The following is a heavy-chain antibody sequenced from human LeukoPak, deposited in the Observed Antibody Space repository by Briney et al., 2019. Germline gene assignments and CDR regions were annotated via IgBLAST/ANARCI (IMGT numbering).Heavy chain of an antibody. CDR1: GDTFSSYA. CDR3: ARVGLRGSCYGYFDY. CDR2: IIPIFGTA. Sequence: SVKVSCKASGDTFSSYAISWVRQAPGQGLEWMGGIIPIFGTASYAQKFQGRVTITADESTSTAYMELSSLRSEDTAIYYCARVGLRGSCYGYFDYWGQGTLVTVSS. V-gene: IGHV1-69*01. D-gene: IGHD1-26*01. J-gene: IGHJ4*02.